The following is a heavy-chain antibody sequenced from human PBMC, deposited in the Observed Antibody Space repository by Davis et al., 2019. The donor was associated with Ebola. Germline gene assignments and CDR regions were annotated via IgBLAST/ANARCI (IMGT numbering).Heavy chain of an antibody. CDR1: AYTFTSSY. CDR3: ARAYCSSTSCYLYFDY. Sequence: ASVQVPCKASAYTFTSSYMHWVRQAPGQGLEWMGIINPSGGSTSYAQKFQGRVTMTRDTSTSTVYMELSSLRSEDTAVYYCARAYCSSTSCYLYFDYWGQGTLVTVSS. J-gene: IGHJ4*02. D-gene: IGHD2-2*01. CDR2: INPSGGST. V-gene: IGHV1-46*01.